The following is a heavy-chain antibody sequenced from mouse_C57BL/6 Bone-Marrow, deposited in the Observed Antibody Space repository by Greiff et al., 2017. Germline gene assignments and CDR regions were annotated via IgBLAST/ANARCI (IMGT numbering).Heavy chain of an antibody. Sequence: QVQLQQSGPGLVQPSQSLSITCTVSGFSLTSYGVHWVRQSPGKGLEWLGVIWSGGGTDYNAAFISRLSISKDNSKSQVFFKMNSLQADDTDIYSCARPSSYGSSYGFAYWGQGTLVTVSA. J-gene: IGHJ3*01. CDR2: IWSGGGT. CDR1: GFSLTSYG. V-gene: IGHV2-2*01. CDR3: ARPSSYGSSYGFAY. D-gene: IGHD1-1*01.